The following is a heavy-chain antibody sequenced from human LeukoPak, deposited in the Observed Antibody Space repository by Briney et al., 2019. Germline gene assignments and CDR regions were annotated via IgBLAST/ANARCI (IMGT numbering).Heavy chain of an antibody. CDR1: GFTFSTYS. CDR3: AKVGSSSYP. J-gene: IGHJ5*02. CDR2: ISGSGGST. V-gene: IGHV3-23*01. Sequence: GGSLRLSCVASGFTFSTYSINWVRQAPGKGLEWVSAISGSGGSTYYADSVKGRFTISRDNSKNTLYLQMNSLRAEDTAVYYCAKVGSSSYPWGQGTLVTVSS. D-gene: IGHD6-13*01.